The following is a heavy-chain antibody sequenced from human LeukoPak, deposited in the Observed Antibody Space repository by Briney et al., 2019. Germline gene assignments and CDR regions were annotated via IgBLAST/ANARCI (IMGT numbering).Heavy chain of an antibody. J-gene: IGHJ4*02. Sequence: PGGSLRLSCAASGFTLSSYGMHWVRQAPGKGLEWVAFIRYDGRNKYYADSVKGRFTISRDNSKNTLYLQMNSLRGEDTAVYYCAKDSLRERIVGSTTRGVNDYWGQGTLVTVSS. CDR2: IRYDGRNK. V-gene: IGHV3-30*02. CDR3: AKDSLRERIVGSTTRGVNDY. D-gene: IGHD1-26*01. CDR1: GFTLSSYG.